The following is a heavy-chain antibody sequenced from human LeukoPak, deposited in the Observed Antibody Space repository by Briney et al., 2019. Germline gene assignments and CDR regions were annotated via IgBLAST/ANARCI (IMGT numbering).Heavy chain of an antibody. CDR3: ARIRCGHTDGICYNY. D-gene: IGHD2-8*01. V-gene: IGHV4-34*01. Sequence: SETLSLTCGVDGVSFTGNYWSWIRQPPGKGPEWIGEINHNGGTKYNPSLKSRVTISVDTSENQFSLKLSSVTAADTAVYYCARIRCGHTDGICYNYWGQGTLVTVSS. CDR2: INHNGGT. CDR1: GVSFTGNY. J-gene: IGHJ4*02.